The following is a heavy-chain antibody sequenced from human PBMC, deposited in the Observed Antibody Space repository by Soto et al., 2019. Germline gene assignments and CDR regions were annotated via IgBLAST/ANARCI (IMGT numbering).Heavy chain of an antibody. V-gene: IGHV1-46*01. CDR2: INPSGGST. D-gene: IGHD6-13*01. J-gene: IGHJ4*02. CDR3: ARDFTPTAGLDY. CDR1: GYTFTSHY. Sequence: ASVKVSCKASGYTFTSHYMHWVRQAPGQGLEWMGIINPSGGSTSYAQKFQGRVTMTRDTSTSTVYMELSSLRSEDTAVYYCARDFTPTAGLDYWGQGTLVTVSS.